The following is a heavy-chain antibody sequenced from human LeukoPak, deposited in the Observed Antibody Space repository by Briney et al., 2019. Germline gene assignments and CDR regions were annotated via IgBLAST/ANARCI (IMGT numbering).Heavy chain of an antibody. CDR2: IYYSGST. V-gene: IGHV4-39*07. CDR3: ARGGRGYSYGQNWFDP. Sequence: SETLSLTCTVSGGSISSSSYYWGWIRQPPGKGLEWIGSIYYSGSTYYNPSLKSRVTISVDTSKNQFSLKLSSVTAADTAVYYCARGGRGYSYGQNWFDPWGQGTLVTVSS. CDR1: GGSISSSSYY. D-gene: IGHD5-18*01. J-gene: IGHJ5*02.